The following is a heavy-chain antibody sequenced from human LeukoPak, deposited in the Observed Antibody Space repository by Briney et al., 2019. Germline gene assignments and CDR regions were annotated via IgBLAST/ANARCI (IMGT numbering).Heavy chain of an antibody. Sequence: KPSETLSLTYSVSGGSISSNYWSWIRQPPGKGLEWIWNIYYSGSTNYNPSLESRVTISVDTSKNQFSLKLSSVTAADTAVYYCARVQQQLLPFDYWGQGILVTVSS. D-gene: IGHD6-13*01. CDR1: GGSISSNY. CDR3: ARVQQQLLPFDY. CDR2: IYYSGST. V-gene: IGHV4-59*01. J-gene: IGHJ4*02.